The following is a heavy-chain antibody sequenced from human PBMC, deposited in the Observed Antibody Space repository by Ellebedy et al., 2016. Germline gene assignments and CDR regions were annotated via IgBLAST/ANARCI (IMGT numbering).Heavy chain of an antibody. V-gene: IGHV5-51*01. D-gene: IGHD6-13*01. Sequence: GESLKISCKGSGYSFTSYWIGWVRQMPGKGLEWMGIIYPGDSDTRYSPSFQGQVTIPADKSISTAYLQWSSLKASDTAMYYCAGLLAAAGTGGGAWFDPWGQGTLVTVSS. CDR3: AGLLAAAGTGGGAWFDP. CDR1: GYSFTSYW. J-gene: IGHJ5*02. CDR2: IYPGDSDT.